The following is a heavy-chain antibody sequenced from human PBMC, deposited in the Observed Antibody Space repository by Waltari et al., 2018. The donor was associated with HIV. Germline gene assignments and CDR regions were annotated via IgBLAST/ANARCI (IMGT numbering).Heavy chain of an antibody. J-gene: IGHJ3*02. CDR2: INWNGDST. CDR1: GLTFDDYG. D-gene: IGHD3-10*01. V-gene: IGHV3-20*04. CDR3: AREFRTMLRGVIFAFDI. Sequence: EVQLVESGGGVVRPGGSLRLSCAASGLTFDDYGMSWVRQGQGKGLELVSGINWNGDSTDYADSVKGRFTISRDNAKNSLYLQMNSLRAEDTALYYCAREFRTMLRGVIFAFDIWGQGTMVTVSS.